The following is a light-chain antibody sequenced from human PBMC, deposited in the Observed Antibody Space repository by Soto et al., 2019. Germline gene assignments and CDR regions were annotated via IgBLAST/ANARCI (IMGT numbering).Light chain of an antibody. J-gene: IGKJ5*01. V-gene: IGKV3-20*01. CDR3: QHYDSLPIT. Sequence: EFVLTQSPASLSLSPGERATLSCRASQNFGSYLAWYQQKPGQPPRLLIYGASSRATGIPDRFSGSGSGTDFTLTISRLEPEDFAVFYCQHYDSLPITFGQGTRLEIK. CDR1: QNFGSY. CDR2: GAS.